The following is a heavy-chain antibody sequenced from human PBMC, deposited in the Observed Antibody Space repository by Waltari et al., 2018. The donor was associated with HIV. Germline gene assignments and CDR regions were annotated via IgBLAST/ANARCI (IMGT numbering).Heavy chain of an antibody. CDR2: INHNSGDT. Sequence: QEHLVQSGAEVKKPGASVKVSCTASGNTFTGYYIPWVRQAPGQGLEWVGRINHNSGDTHYAQKFQGRVTMTRDTSISTGYMELHSLTSDDTGVYFCARVRGGGMDVWGQGTTVTVSS. J-gene: IGHJ6*02. D-gene: IGHD5-12*01. V-gene: IGHV1-2*05. CDR1: GNTFTGYY. CDR3: ARVRGGGMDV.